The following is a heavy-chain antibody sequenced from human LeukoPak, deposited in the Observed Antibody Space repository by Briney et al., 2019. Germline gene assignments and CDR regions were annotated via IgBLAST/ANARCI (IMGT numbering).Heavy chain of an antibody. Sequence: GGSLRLSCAASGFTFTSYEMNWGRQAPGRGLEGVAYISSSGSTTYYADSMKGRFTISRDNAMNSLYLQMNSLRVEDTAVYYCARDPGIAAAGTVGYFDSWGQGILVTVSS. J-gene: IGHJ4*02. V-gene: IGHV3-48*03. CDR2: ISSSGSTT. CDR1: GFTFTSYE. CDR3: ARDPGIAAAGTVGYFDS. D-gene: IGHD6-13*01.